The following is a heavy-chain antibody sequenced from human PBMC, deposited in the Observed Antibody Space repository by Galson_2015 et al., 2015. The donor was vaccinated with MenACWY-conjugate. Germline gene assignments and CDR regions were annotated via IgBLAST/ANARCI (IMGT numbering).Heavy chain of an antibody. D-gene: IGHD1-26*01. Sequence: SVKVSCKASGYTFNTYGISWVRQAPGQGLEWMGWISAYNGKTNYAQKLQGRVTMTTDTTTSTAYMELRSLRSDDTAVYYCVRDVGGATLVYWGQGTLVTVPS. CDR2: ISAYNGKT. V-gene: IGHV1-18*01. CDR1: GYTFNTYG. CDR3: VRDVGGATLVY. J-gene: IGHJ4*02.